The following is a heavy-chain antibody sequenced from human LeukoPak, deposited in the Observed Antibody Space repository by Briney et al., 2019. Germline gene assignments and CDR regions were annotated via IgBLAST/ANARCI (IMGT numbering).Heavy chain of an antibody. Sequence: GGSLRLSCAASGFIFSSYGMHWVRQAPGKGLEWVAFIRYDGSNKYYADSVKGRFTISRDNSKNTLYLQMNSLRAEDTAVYYCAKSAIIAALHPLADWGQGTLVTVSS. CDR2: IRYDGSNK. CDR3: AKSAIIAALHPLAD. D-gene: IGHD6-6*01. V-gene: IGHV3-30*02. CDR1: GFIFSSYG. J-gene: IGHJ4*02.